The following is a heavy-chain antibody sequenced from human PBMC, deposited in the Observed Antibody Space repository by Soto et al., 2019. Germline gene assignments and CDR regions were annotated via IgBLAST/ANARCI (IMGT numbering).Heavy chain of an antibody. CDR3: AAETTDTAMATYYFDY. Sequence: GASVKVSCKASGFTFTSSAVQWVRQARGQRLEWIGWIVVGSGNTNYAQKFQERVTITRDMSTSTAYMELSSLRSGDTAVYYCAAETTDTAMATYYFDYWGQGTLVTRLL. CDR2: IVVGSGNT. J-gene: IGHJ4*02. D-gene: IGHD5-18*01. V-gene: IGHV1-58*01. CDR1: GFTFTSSA.